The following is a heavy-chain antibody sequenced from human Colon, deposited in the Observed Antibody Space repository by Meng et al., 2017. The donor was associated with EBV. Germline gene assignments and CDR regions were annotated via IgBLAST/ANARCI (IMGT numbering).Heavy chain of an antibody. CDR3: ARDGGVTHIP. V-gene: IGHV4-4*02. J-gene: IGHJ5*02. CDR1: GASIRTFNW. D-gene: IGHD2-8*02. Sequence: ALLQDGGVRFGSSSWTLALTCAVYGASIRTFNWGGWIRQSPGEGLEWIGAIYHNGQTNYNPSLKSRVSMSVDESKNEFSLNLKSVTAADTAVYYCARDGGVTHIPWGQGVLVTVSS. CDR2: IYHNGQT.